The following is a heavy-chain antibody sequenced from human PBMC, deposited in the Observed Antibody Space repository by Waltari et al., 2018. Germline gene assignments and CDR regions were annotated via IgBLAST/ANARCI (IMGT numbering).Heavy chain of an antibody. CDR2: IYYSGST. D-gene: IGHD5-18*01. CDR3: ARTAGYLVDY. J-gene: IGHJ4*02. V-gene: IGHV4-59*01. Sequence: QVQLQESGPGLVKPSETLSLTCTVSGGSISSYYWSWIRQPPGKGLEWIGYIYYSGSTNYNPSLKSRVTISVDTSKNQFSLKLSSVTAADTAVYYCARTAGYLVDYWGQGTLVIVSS. CDR1: GGSISSYY.